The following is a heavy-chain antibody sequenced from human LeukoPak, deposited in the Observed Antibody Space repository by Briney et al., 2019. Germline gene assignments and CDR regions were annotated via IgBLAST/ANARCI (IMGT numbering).Heavy chain of an antibody. CDR2: ISAYNGNT. Sequence: ASVKVSCKASGYTFTSYGISWVRQAPGQGLEWMGWISAYNGNTNYAQKLQGRVTMTTDTSTSTAYMELRSLRSDDTAVYHCARVKWELLTFDYWGQGTLVTVSS. CDR3: ARVKWELLTFDY. V-gene: IGHV1-18*01. J-gene: IGHJ4*02. CDR1: GYTFTSYG. D-gene: IGHD1-26*01.